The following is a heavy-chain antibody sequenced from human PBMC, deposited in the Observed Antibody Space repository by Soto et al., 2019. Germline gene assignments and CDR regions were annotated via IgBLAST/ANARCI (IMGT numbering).Heavy chain of an antibody. J-gene: IGHJ6*03. V-gene: IGHV4-59*12. Sequence: SETLSLTCTVSGGYICSYYWSWIRQPPGKGLEWIGYIYYSGSTNYNPSLKSRVTISVDTSKNQFSLKLSSVTAADTAVYYCARVGYCTNGVCYGAAPGRPYYMDVWGKGTTVTVSS. CDR3: ARVGYCTNGVCYGAAPGRPYYMDV. CDR1: GGYICSYY. CDR2: IYYSGST. D-gene: IGHD2-8*01.